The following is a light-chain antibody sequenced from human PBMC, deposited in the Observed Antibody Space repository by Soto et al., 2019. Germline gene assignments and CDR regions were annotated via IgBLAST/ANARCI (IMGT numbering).Light chain of an antibody. CDR2: DIN. CDR3: MLSYSGPSI. J-gene: IGLJ7*01. V-gene: IGLV7-46*01. Sequence: QAVVPQEPSLTVSPGGTVTLTCGSSTGTVTSGHYPYWFQVKPGQAPRTLLYDINNKHSWTPARFSGSLLGGKAALTLSGAQPEDEADYYCMLSYSGPSIFGGGTQLTVL. CDR1: TGTVTSGHY.